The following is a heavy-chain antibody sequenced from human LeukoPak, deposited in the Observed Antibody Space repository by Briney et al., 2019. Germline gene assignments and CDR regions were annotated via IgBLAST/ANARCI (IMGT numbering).Heavy chain of an antibody. CDR2: IYYSGST. CDR1: GGSISSSSYY. V-gene: IGHV4-39*01. Sequence: SETLSLTCTVSGGSISSSSYYWGWIRQPPGKGLEWLGSIYYSGSTYYNPSLKSRVTISVDTSKNQFSLKLSSVTAADTAVYYCARLVDFWSGSVRFDPWGQGTLVTVSS. J-gene: IGHJ5*02. CDR3: ARLVDFWSGSVRFDP. D-gene: IGHD3-3*01.